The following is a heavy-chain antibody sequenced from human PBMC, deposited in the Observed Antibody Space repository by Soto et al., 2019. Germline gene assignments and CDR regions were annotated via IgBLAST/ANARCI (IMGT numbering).Heavy chain of an antibody. Sequence: SETLSLTCTVSGGSISSSSYYWGWIRQPPGKGLEWIGSIYYSGSTYYNPSLKSRVTISVDTSKNQFSLKLSSVTAADTAVYYCARLVREGSWSNWFDPWGQGTLVTXSS. D-gene: IGHD6-13*01. V-gene: IGHV4-39*01. CDR3: ARLVREGSWSNWFDP. J-gene: IGHJ5*02. CDR1: GGSISSSSYY. CDR2: IYYSGST.